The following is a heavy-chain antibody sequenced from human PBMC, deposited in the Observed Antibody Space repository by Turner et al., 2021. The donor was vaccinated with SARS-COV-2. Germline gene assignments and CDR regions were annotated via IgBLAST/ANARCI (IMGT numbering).Heavy chain of an antibody. D-gene: IGHD3-22*01. CDR3: ARDVPTYYYDSSGYYTDAFDI. CDR1: GFTFRRYS. V-gene: IGHV3-21*01. CDR2: IRSSSSYI. J-gene: IGHJ3*02. Sequence: EVQLVESGGGLVKPGGSLRLSCAASGFTFRRYSMNWVRQAPGKGLEWVSSIRSSSSYIYYADSVKGRFTISRDNAKNSLYLQMNSLRAEDTAVYYCARDVPTYYYDSSGYYTDAFDIWGQGTMVTVSS.